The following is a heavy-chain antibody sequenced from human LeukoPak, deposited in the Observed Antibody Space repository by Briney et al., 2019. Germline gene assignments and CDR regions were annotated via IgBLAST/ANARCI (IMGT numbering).Heavy chain of an antibody. V-gene: IGHV3-23*01. D-gene: IGHD5-12*01. CDR3: AKDKGAYSGYDY. J-gene: IGHJ4*02. CDR2: ITGRGGST. Sequence: RGGSLRLSCVASGFTFSSCAMSWGRQAPGEGLEWVSAITGRGGSTYYAESVKGRFTISRDNSKSTLYLQMNSLRAEDTAVYYCAKDKGAYSGYDYWGQGNLVTVSS. CDR1: GFTFSSCA.